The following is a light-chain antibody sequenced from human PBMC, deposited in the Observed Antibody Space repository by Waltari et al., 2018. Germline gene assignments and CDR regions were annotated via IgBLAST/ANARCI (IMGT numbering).Light chain of an antibody. J-gene: IGKJ1*01. CDR2: YAS. CDR3: QNYNDWPWT. Sequence: ETVMMQSPATLSLSPGERATLSCRASQSVGSTLAWYQQKPGQAPRLLIYYASSRATGIPDRFSGSWSGTEFTLTISSLDPEDVGVYYCQNYNDWPWTFGQGTKVEIK. CDR1: QSVGST. V-gene: IGKV3D-15*01.